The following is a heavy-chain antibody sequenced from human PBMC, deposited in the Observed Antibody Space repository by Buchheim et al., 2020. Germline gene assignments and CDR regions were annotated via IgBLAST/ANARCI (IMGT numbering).Heavy chain of an antibody. J-gene: IGHJ5*02. D-gene: IGHD1-7*01. CDR2: ISYDGSNT. Sequence: QVQLVESGGGVVQPGRSLRLSCAASGFTFSSYGMHWVRQAPGKGLEWVAVISYDGSNTYYADSVKGRFTIPRDNSKNTLYLQMNSLRAEDTAVYYCAKPVSRWKYGDWFDPWGQGTL. CDR1: GFTFSSYG. CDR3: AKPVSRWKYGDWFDP. V-gene: IGHV3-30*18.